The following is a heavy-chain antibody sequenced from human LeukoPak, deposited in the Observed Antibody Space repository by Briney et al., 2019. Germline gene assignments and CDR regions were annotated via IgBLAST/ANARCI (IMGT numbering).Heavy chain of an antibody. CDR1: GFTFSDHY. CDR2: IRNKANSYTT. CDR3: ARRSGSYFHFDY. D-gene: IGHD1-26*01. Sequence: GGSLRLSCAASGFTFSDHYMDWVRQAPGKGLEWVGRIRNKANSYTTEYAASVTGRFTISRDDSKSSLYLQMNSLKTEDTAVYYCARRSGSYFHFDYWGQGILVTVSS. J-gene: IGHJ4*02. V-gene: IGHV3-72*01.